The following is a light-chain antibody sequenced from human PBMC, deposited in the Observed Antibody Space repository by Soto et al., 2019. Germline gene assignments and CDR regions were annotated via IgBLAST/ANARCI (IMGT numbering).Light chain of an antibody. CDR1: QTISNY. CDR2: GAS. CDR3: QQSDTSPT. Sequence: DIPLTQSPSSLCASVGDRVTITCRASQTISNYLNWYQMKPGKAPKLLIYGASSLQNGVPPRFSGSGSGTDFALTIMNLEPEDFASYFCQQSDTSPTFGPGTKVDL. J-gene: IGKJ3*01. V-gene: IGKV1-39*01.